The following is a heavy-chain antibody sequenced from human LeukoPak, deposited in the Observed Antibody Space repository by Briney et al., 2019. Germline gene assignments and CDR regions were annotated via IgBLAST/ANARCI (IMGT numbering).Heavy chain of an antibody. CDR2: ISYDGSNK. Sequence: GGSLRLSCAASGFTFSSYAMHWVRQAPGKGLEWVAVISYDGSNKYYADSVKGRFTISRDNSKNTLYLQMNSLRAEDTAVYYCARVRAAAGTGFDYWGQGTLVTVSS. D-gene: IGHD6-13*01. V-gene: IGHV3-30*04. J-gene: IGHJ4*02. CDR3: ARVRAAAGTGFDY. CDR1: GFTFSSYA.